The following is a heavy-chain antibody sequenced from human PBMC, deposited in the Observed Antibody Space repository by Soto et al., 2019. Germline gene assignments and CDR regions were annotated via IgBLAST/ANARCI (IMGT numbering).Heavy chain of an antibody. CDR3: VKNSGWFNT. CDR2: IDGSGGII. V-gene: IGHV3-23*01. CDR1: GFTFGTTD. Sequence: GSLRLSCAASGFTFGTTDMSWVRQAPGEGLEWVSTIDGSGGIIYYADSVKGRFTISRDNSRNTVCLQMNSLRGDDTALYYCVKNSGWFNTWGQGALVTVSS. J-gene: IGHJ5*02. D-gene: IGHD3-10*01.